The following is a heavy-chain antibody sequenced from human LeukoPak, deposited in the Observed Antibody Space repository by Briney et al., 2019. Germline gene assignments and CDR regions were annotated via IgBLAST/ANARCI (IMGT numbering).Heavy chain of an antibody. CDR3: ARDWRGSYFPDF. V-gene: IGHV1-2*02. CDR2: INPDTGGT. J-gene: IGHJ4*02. CDR1: GYTFTAYY. D-gene: IGHD1-26*01. Sequence: ASVKVSCKASGYTFTAYYMHWVRQAPGQGLEWMGWINPDTGGTSYAQRFQGRVTMTRDTSISTAYMELSRLTSDDTAIYYCARDWRGSYFPDFWGQGTLVTVSS.